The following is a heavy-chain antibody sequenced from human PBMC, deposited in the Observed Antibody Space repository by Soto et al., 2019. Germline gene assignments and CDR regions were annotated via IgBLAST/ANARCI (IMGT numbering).Heavy chain of an antibody. CDR2: IPHTGTT. CDR3: ARVTMVIRDSDHFGVDV. J-gene: IGHJ6*02. CDR1: GFPISCPYS. D-gene: IGHD4-17*01. V-gene: IGHV4-38-2*02. Sequence: SETLSLTCLVSGFPISCPYSWGWIRQPPGKGLEWIGSIPHTGTTSYSPSLTSRVSISVDTSKNQVSLKLTSVTAADTAVYFCARVTMVIRDSDHFGVDVWGHGTTVTVSS.